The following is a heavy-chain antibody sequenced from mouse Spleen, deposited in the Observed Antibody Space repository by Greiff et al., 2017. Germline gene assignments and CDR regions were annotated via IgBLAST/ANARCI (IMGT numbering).Heavy chain of an antibody. CDR3: AREKPQDAMDY. V-gene: IGHV1-76*01. D-gene: IGHD3-2*02. Sequence: QVQLQQSGAELVRPGASVKLSCKASGYTFTDYYINWVKQRPGQGLEWIARIYPGSGNTYYNEKFKGKATLTAEKSSSTAYMQLSSLTSEDSAVYFCAREKPQDAMDYWGQGTSVTVSS. CDR1: GYTFTDYY. CDR2: IYPGSGNT. J-gene: IGHJ4*01.